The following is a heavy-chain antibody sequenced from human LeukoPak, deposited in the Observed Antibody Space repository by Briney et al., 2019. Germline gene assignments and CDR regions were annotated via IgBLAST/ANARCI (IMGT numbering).Heavy chain of an antibody. CDR3: ARGHFSGGSRFSALFDP. J-gene: IGHJ5*02. V-gene: IGHV4-59*01. D-gene: IGHD2-15*01. CDR2: IYYSGST. CDR1: GGSISSYY. Sequence: SETLSLTCTVSGGSISSYYWSWIRKPPGKGLGWIGDIYYSGSTTYNPSLKSRVTISVDTSKNQFSLKLSSVTAADTAVYYCARGHFSGGSRFSALFDPWGQGTLVTVSS.